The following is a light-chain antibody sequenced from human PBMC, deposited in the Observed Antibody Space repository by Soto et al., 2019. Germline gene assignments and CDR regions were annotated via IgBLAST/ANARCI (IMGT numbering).Light chain of an antibody. J-gene: IGKJ1*01. Sequence: EVMLTQSPGTLSLSPGEIATLSCRASQSVSRNYLAWYQQKSGQAPSLLIYGASNRASGIPDRFSGSGPVTDFTLPIRRLEPEDFAVYYCQQYDMSPRTFGQGTKVEF. CDR1: QSVSRNY. CDR2: GAS. CDR3: QQYDMSPRT. V-gene: IGKV3-20*01.